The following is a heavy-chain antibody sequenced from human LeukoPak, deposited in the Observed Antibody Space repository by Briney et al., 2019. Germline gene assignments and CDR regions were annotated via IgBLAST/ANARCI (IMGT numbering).Heavy chain of an antibody. V-gene: IGHV4-4*07. J-gene: IGHJ3*02. CDR2: IYTSGST. CDR3: ARVRATTRGSSATRDAFDI. D-gene: IGHD1-26*01. Sequence: PSETLSLTCTVSGGSISSYYWSWTRQPAGKGLEWIGRIYTSGSTNYNPSLKSRVTMSVDTSKNQFSLKLSSVTAADTAVYYCARVRATTRGSSATRDAFDIWGQGTMVTVSS. CDR1: GGSISSYY.